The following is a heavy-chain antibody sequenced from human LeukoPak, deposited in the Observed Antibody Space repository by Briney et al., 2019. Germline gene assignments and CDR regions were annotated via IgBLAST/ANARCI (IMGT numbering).Heavy chain of an antibody. Sequence: GASVKVSCKASGGTFSSYAISWVRQAPGQGLEWMGGIIPIFGTANYAQKFQGRVTITTDESTSTAYMELSSLRSEDTAVYYCARARRVPAASATEYFQHWGQGTLVTVSS. V-gene: IGHV1-69*05. CDR2: IIPIFGTA. CDR3: ARARRVPAASATEYFQH. CDR1: GGTFSSYA. D-gene: IGHD2-2*01. J-gene: IGHJ1*01.